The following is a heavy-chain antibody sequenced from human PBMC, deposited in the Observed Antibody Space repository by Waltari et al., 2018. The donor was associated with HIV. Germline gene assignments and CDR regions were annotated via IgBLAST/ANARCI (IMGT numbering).Heavy chain of an antibody. V-gene: IGHV3-23*01. CDR2: ISGSGTKT. Sequence: EVQLLESGGGSVQPGGSLRLSCAASGFTFRSYAMTWVRQAPGKGLEWVSAISGSGTKTYYADSVKGRFTISRDSSKNTVYLQMNSLRAEDTAVYYCAKDNYDILTGYYYWGQGTLVTVSS. D-gene: IGHD3-9*01. J-gene: IGHJ4*02. CDR3: AKDNYDILTGYYY. CDR1: GFTFRSYA.